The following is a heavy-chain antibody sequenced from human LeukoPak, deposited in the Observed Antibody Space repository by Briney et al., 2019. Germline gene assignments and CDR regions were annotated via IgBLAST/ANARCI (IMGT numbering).Heavy chain of an antibody. D-gene: IGHD6-19*01. CDR3: ARDPLPGQWLVRGYNWFDP. V-gene: IGHV3-7*01. Sequence: GGSLRLSCAASGFTFSNYFMSWVRQAPGKGLEWVANIKQDASEKYYVDSVKGRFTISRDNGKNSLYLQMNSLRAEDTAVYYCARDPLPGQWLVRGYNWFDPWGQGTLVTVSS. CDR1: GFTFSNYF. CDR2: IKQDASEK. J-gene: IGHJ5*02.